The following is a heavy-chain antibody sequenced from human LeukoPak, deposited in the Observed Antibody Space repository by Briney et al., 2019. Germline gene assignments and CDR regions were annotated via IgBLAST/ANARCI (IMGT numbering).Heavy chain of an antibody. CDR1: GFTFSSYG. D-gene: IGHD6-13*01. Sequence: GGSLRLSCAASGFTFSSYGMHWVRQAPGKGLEWVAFIRYDGSNKYYADSVKGRFTISRDNSKNTPYLQMNSLRAEDTAVYYCAKDLAAAAGHGSWGQGTLVTVSS. CDR2: IRYDGSNK. CDR3: AKDLAAAAGHGS. J-gene: IGHJ4*02. V-gene: IGHV3-30*02.